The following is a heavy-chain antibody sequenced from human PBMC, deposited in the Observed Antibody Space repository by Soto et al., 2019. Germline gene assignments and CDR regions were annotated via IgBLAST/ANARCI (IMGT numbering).Heavy chain of an antibody. D-gene: IGHD3-22*01. CDR2: ISAYNGNT. Sequence: GASVKVSCTASGYTFTSYGISWVRQAPGQGLEWMGWISAYNGNTNYAQKLQGRVTMTTDTSTSTAYMELRSLRSDDTAVYYCARDHSGNVYDRFDYWGQGTLVTVSS. CDR1: GYTFTSYG. CDR3: ARDHSGNVYDRFDY. V-gene: IGHV1-18*01. J-gene: IGHJ4*02.